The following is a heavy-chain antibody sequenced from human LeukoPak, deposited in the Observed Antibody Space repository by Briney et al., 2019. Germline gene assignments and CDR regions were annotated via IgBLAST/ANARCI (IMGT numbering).Heavy chain of an antibody. CDR2: ISGSGGST. J-gene: IGHJ4*02. V-gene: IGHV3-23*01. D-gene: IGHD1-26*01. Sequence: GGSLRLYCAASGFTFSSYAMSWVRQAPGKGLEWVSAISGSGGSTYYADSVKGRFTISRDNSKNTLYLQMNSLRAEDTAVYYCAKGPSYSEVFDYWGQGTLVTVSS. CDR3: AKGPSYSEVFDY. CDR1: GFTFSSYA.